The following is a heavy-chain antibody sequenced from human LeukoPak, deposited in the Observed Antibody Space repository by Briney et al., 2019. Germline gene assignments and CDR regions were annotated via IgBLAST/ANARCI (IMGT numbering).Heavy chain of an antibody. V-gene: IGHV3-20*04. Sequence: GGSLRLSCAASGLTFDDYGMSWVRQAPGKGLEWVSSINWNGGSTAYADSVKGRFTISRDDAWNTLYLQMHSLRAEDTAFYYCARHNNYGYSASDYWGQGTLVTVSS. J-gene: IGHJ4*02. D-gene: IGHD3-22*01. CDR1: GLTFDDYG. CDR3: ARHNNYGYSASDY. CDR2: INWNGGST.